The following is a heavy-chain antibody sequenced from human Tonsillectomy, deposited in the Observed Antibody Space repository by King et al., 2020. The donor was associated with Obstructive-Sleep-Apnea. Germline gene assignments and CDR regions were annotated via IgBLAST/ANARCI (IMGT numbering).Heavy chain of an antibody. V-gene: IGHV3-23*04. D-gene: IGHD2-2*01. CDR1: GFTFSSYA. J-gene: IGHJ4*02. Sequence: VQLVESGGGLVQPGGSLRLSCAASGFTFSSYAMSWVRQAPGKGLEWVSAISGSGGSTYYAVSVKGRFTISRDNSKNTLYLQMNSLRAEDTAVYYCAKGYCSSTSCYSPFDYWGQGTLVTVSS. CDR3: AKGYCSSTSCYSPFDY. CDR2: ISGSGGST.